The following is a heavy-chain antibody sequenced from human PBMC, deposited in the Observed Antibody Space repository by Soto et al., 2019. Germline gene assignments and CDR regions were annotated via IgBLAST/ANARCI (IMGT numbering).Heavy chain of an antibody. CDR2: IGHSGGT. V-gene: IGHV4-34*01. J-gene: IGHJ4*02. CDR3: ARHGGYYFDY. CDR1: GGSFSGYY. D-gene: IGHD3-16*01. Sequence: QVHLQQWGAGLLKPSETLSLTCAVYGGSFSGYYWSWIRQPPGKGLEWIGEIGHSGGTVYNPSLENRVAISGDSSNNQFSLKLNSVTVADTAIYYCARHGGYYFDYWGQGAPVTVSS.